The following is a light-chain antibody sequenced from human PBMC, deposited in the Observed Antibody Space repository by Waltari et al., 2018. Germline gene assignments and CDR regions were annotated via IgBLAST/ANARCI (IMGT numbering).Light chain of an antibody. V-gene: IGKV4-1*01. Sequence: DIVMTQSPDSLAVSPGERATINCKSSQSFLYRSNNKNYLAWYQQKPAQPPKLLISWASTRESGVPDRFSGSGSGTDFTLTISSLQAEDVAVYYCQQYYSTPPWTFGQGTKVEIK. CDR1: QSFLYRSNNKNY. CDR2: WAS. J-gene: IGKJ1*01. CDR3: QQYYSTPPWT.